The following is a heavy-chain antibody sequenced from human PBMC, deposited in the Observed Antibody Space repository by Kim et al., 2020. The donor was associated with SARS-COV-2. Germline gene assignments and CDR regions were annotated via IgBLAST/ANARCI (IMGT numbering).Heavy chain of an antibody. J-gene: IGHJ4*02. Sequence: SETLSLTCSVSGGSIRSGGKFWTWIRQHPAKGLEWIGYISYSGNPHYSPSLRSRVSISLQTSENQFSLELTSVTAADTAVYYCARGQPLAYGGQGILVT. CDR1: GGSIRSGGKF. CDR3: ARGQPLAY. CDR2: ISYSGNP. V-gene: IGHV4-31*03.